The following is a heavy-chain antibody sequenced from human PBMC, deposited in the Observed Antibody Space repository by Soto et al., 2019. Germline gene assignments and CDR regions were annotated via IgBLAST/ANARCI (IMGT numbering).Heavy chain of an antibody. CDR3: ARVPYHYDKTYYGMYV. CDR1: GYTFTGYY. V-gene: IGHV1-2*02. CDR2: INPNSGGT. J-gene: IGHJ6*02. Sequence: AASVKVSCKASGYTFTGYYMHWVRQAPGQGLEWMGWINPNSGGTNYAQKFQGRVTMTRDTSISTAYMELSRLRSDDTAVYYCARVPYHYDKTYYGMYVWGQGSTVSGSS. D-gene: IGHD3-22*01.